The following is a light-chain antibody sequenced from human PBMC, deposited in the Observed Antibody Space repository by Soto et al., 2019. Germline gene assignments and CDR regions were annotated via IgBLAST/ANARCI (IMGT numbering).Light chain of an antibody. CDR3: QQYNSYLYS. Sequence: DIQMTQSPSTLSASVGDRVTITCRASHSVSSWLAWYQQKPGKAPKLLIYDASSLENEVSSRFSGSGSGTEFTLTISSLQPEDSATYVCQQYNSYLYSFGQGTKLEIK. CDR1: HSVSSW. CDR2: DAS. V-gene: IGKV1-5*01. J-gene: IGKJ2*03.